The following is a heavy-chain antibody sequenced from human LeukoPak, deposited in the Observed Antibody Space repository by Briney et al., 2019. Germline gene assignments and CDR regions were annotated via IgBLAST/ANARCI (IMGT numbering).Heavy chain of an antibody. V-gene: IGHV3-11*01. CDR2: ITESGSTI. J-gene: IGHJ6*02. CDR3: ARSIGLTGGGVDV. Sequence: GGSLRLSCAASGFTFRDYNMNWVRQAPGKGLEWVSYITESGSTIHYADSVNGRFTISRDNAKNSLYLQMNSLRAEDSAVYYCARSIGLTGGGVDVWGRGTTVTVSS. D-gene: IGHD3-9*01. CDR1: GFTFRDYN.